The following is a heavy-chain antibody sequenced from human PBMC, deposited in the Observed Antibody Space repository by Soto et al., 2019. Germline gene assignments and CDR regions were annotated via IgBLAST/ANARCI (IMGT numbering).Heavy chain of an antibody. CDR1: GFTFSDHY. D-gene: IGHD2-21*01. J-gene: IGHJ4*02. CDR2: IRNKANSYTT. CDR3: VRGPNSRYLVKTWDY. Sequence: EVQLVESGGGLVQPGGSLRLSCVVSGFTFSDHYMDWVRQAPGKGLEWVGRIRNKANSYTTVYAASVKGRFTISRDDSKNLMHLQMNSLKFEDTGVYYCVRGPNSRYLVKTWDYWGQGTLVTVSS. V-gene: IGHV3-72*01.